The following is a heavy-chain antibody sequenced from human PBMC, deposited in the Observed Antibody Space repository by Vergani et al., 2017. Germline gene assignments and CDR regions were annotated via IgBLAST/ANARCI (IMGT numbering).Heavy chain of an antibody. V-gene: IGHV4-61*02. J-gene: IGHJ6*03. CDR1: GASVSRGTYY. Sequence: QVQLQESGPGLLKPSQTLSLTCTVSGASVSRGTYYWTWIRQPAGKKLEWIVRMYTSGHTIYNPSLESRVTMSVDTSKNQFSLQLSSVTAADTAVYYCARASHCINCYSDGPNGPGYYYMDVWGKGTTVTVSS. D-gene: IGHD2-21*01. CDR3: ARASHCINCYSDGPNGPGYYYMDV. CDR2: MYTSGHT.